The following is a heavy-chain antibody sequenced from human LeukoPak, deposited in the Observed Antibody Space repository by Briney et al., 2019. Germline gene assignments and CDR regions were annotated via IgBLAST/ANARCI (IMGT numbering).Heavy chain of an antibody. CDR2: INPSGGST. D-gene: IGHD3-10*01. V-gene: IGHV1-46*01. Sequence: ASVKVSCKASGYTFTSYYMHWVRQAPGQGLEWMGIINPSGGSTSYAQKFQGRVTMTRDTSTSTVYMELSSLRSEDTAVYYCARDSPLGGWGWFGESVGLYYYGMDVWGQGTTVTVSS. CDR3: ARDSPLGGWGWFGESVGLYYYGMDV. CDR1: GYTFTSYY. J-gene: IGHJ6*02.